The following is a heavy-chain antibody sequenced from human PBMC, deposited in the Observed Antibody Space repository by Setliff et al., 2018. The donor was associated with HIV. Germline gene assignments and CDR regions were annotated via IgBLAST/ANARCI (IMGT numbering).Heavy chain of an antibody. D-gene: IGHD6-19*01. CDR1: GYSFTSYW. V-gene: IGHV5-51*01. J-gene: IGHJ6*03. Sequence: GESLKISCKGSGYSFTSYWVAWVRQMPGKGLEWMGIIYPDDSDTRYSPSFQDQVTISVDKSISTAYLQWSSLRSEDTAVYYCASDGRQQLVRAYSSGWGNYYYYYMDVWGKGTTVTVSS. CDR2: IYPDDSDT. CDR3: ASDGRQQLVRAYSSGWGNYYYYYMDV.